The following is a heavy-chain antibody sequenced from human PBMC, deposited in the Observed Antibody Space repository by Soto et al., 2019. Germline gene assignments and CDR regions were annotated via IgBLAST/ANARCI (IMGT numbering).Heavy chain of an antibody. CDR3: ARQGIYGYPHEACEF. CDR1: GYRFTSYW. V-gene: IGHV5-51*01. J-gene: IGHJ3*01. Sequence: DSLKISCKGSGYRFTSYWIGLARQMPGKGLEWMGIIYPGDSDTRYSPSFQGQLTISADKSISTAYMQWSSLKASDTAMYYCARQGIYGYPHEACEFRGQGKMGSVS. D-gene: IGHD5-18*01. CDR2: IYPGDSDT.